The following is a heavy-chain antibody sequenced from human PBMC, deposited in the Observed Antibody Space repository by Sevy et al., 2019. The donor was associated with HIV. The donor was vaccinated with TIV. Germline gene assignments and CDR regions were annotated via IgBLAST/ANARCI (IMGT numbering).Heavy chain of an antibody. CDR1: GFSFSTHA. CDR3: ARDAGYSTVWYPGY. Sequence: GGYLRLSCAASGFSFSTHAMHWVRQAPGKGLEWVAVISFDGSDKYYRDSVKGRYTISRDDSKNTPLLQMSSLRAEDTAVYYCARDAGYSTVWYPGYWGQGTLVTVSS. V-gene: IGHV3-30*03. D-gene: IGHD6-19*01. CDR2: ISFDGSDK. J-gene: IGHJ4*02.